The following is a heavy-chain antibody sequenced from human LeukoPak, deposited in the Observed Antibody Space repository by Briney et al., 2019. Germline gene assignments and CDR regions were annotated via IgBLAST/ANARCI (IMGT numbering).Heavy chain of an antibody. CDR3: ARGGQWLVRGYFDY. CDR1: GGSISSYY. D-gene: IGHD6-19*01. CDR2: IYYSGST. V-gene: IGHV4-59*01. J-gene: IGHJ4*02. Sequence: SETLSLTCTVSGGSISSYYWSWIRQPPGKGLEWIGYIYYSGSTNYNPSLKSRVTISVHTSKNQFSLKLSSVTAADTAVYYCARGGQWLVRGYFDYWGQGTLVTVSS.